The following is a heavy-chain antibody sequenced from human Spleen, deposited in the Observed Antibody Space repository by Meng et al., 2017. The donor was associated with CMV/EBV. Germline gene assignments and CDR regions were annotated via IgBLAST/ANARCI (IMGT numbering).Heavy chain of an antibody. CDR3: ARGEDGYDYRYFEY. D-gene: IGHD5-12*01. V-gene: IGHV4-59*12. J-gene: IGHJ4*02. CDR2: VFYTGST. Sequence: GSLRLSCSVSGGSLSTYWWSWIRQPPGKGLEWIGYVFYTGSTNYNPSLNSRVNISIDTSKNEFSLNLFSVTAADTAVYFCARGEDGYDYRYFEYWGQGALVTVSS. CDR1: GGSLSTYW.